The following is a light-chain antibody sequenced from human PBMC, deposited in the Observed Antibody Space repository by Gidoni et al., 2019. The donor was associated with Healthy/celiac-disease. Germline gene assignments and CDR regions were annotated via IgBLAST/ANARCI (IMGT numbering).Light chain of an antibody. CDR3: QQRSNWPRT. CDR2: DAS. J-gene: IGKJ2*01. V-gene: IGKV3-11*01. Sequence: IVLPQSPATLSLSPGERATLSCRASQSVSSYLDWYQQKPGQAPRLLIYDASNRATGIPARFSGSGSGTDFTLTISSLEPEDFAVYYCQQRSNWPRTFGQGTKLEIK. CDR1: QSVSSY.